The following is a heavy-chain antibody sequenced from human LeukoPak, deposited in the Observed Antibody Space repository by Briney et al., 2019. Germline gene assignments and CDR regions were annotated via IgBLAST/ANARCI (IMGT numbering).Heavy chain of an antibody. CDR1: GYSFTRYG. CDR2: ISAYNGNT. V-gene: IGHV1-18*01. D-gene: IGHD3-3*01. Sequence: GASVKVSCKASGYSFTRYGISWVRQAPGQGPEWMGWISAYNGNTNYAQKLQGRVTMTTDTSTSTAYMDLRSLRSDDTAVYYCARDLKNYDFWSGYGDFDYWGQGTLVTVSS. J-gene: IGHJ4*02. CDR3: ARDLKNYDFWSGYGDFDY.